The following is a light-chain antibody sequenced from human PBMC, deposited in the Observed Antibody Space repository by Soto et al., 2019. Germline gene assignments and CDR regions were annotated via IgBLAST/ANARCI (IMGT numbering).Light chain of an antibody. CDR3: LQDYNLPWT. CDR2: ATS. Sequence: AIKIIQSPLSLSAYVVDIVPITCRASQGIRNDLGWYQQKPGKAPKLLIYATSSLQSGVPSRFSGSGSGTDFTLTISGLQPEDFATYYCLQDYNLPWTFGQGTKVDI. J-gene: IGKJ1*01. CDR1: QGIRND. V-gene: IGKV1-6*01.